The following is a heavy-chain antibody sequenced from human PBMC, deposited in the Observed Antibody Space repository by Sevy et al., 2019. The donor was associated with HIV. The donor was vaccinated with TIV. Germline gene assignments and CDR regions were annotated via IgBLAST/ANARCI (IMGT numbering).Heavy chain of an antibody. V-gene: IGHV3-33*01. D-gene: IGHD2-2*01. CDR3: ARDKGYCSSTSCRRYYYGMDV. J-gene: IGHJ6*02. Sequence: GGSLRLSCAASGFNFSTYGMHWVRQAPGKGLEWVAVIWYDGSSKYYGDSVKGRFTISSDNSKNTLYLQMNSLRAEDTAVYYCARDKGYCSSTSCRRYYYGMDVWGQGTTVTVSS. CDR2: IWYDGSSK. CDR1: GFNFSTYG.